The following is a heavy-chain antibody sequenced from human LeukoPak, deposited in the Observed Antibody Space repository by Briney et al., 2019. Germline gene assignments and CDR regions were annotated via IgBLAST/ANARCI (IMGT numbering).Heavy chain of an antibody. CDR3: ARYHCTKGGCNHLDN. V-gene: IGHV4-59*01. J-gene: IGHJ4*02. Sequence: SETLSLTCSVSGGSISGYYWSWIRQPPGKALEWIGNIFSSGSTYYNPSLKSRLTISVDTSKNQFSLKLSSVTAADTAIYYCARYHCTKGGCNHLDNWGQGTLVTVSS. CDR1: GGSISGYY. CDR2: IFSSGST. D-gene: IGHD2-8*01.